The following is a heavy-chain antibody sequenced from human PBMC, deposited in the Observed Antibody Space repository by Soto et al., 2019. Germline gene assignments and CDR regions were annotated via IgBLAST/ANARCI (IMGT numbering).Heavy chain of an antibody. J-gene: IGHJ3*02. CDR3: AKEEGGYDFWSGYSSRAFDI. CDR2: ISYDGSNK. Sequence: QVQLVESGGGVVQPGRSLRLSCAASGFTFSSYGMHWVRQAPGKGLEWVAVISYDGSNKYYADSVKGRFTISRDNSKNTLYLQMNSLRAEDTAVYYCAKEEGGYDFWSGYSSRAFDIWGQGTMVTVSS. CDR1: GFTFSSYG. V-gene: IGHV3-30*18. D-gene: IGHD3-3*01.